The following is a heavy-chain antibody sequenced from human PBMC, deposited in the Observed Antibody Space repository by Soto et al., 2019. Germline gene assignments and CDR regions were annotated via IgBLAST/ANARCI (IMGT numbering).Heavy chain of an antibody. CDR2: ISAYNGNT. Sequence: ASVKVSCKASGYTFTSYGISWVRQAPGQGLEWMGWISAYNGNTNYAQKLQDRVTMTTDTSTSTAYMELRSLRYDDTAVYYCARDGVVVVAATQYYYYYGMDVWGQGTTVTVSS. V-gene: IGHV1-18*01. CDR3: ARDGVVVVAATQYYYYYGMDV. CDR1: GYTFTSYG. D-gene: IGHD2-15*01. J-gene: IGHJ6*02.